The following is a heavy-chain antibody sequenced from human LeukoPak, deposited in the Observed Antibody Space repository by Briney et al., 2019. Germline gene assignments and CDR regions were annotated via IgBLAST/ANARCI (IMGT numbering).Heavy chain of an antibody. V-gene: IGHV3-33*01. Sequence: GRSLRLSCAASGFTFSSYGMHWVRQALGKGLEWVAVIWYDGSNKYYADSVKGRFTISRDNSKNTLYLQMNSLRAEDTAVYYCARTTRAMVANFDYWGQGTLVTISS. CDR1: GFTFSSYG. D-gene: IGHD5-18*01. CDR2: IWYDGSNK. J-gene: IGHJ4*02. CDR3: ARTTRAMVANFDY.